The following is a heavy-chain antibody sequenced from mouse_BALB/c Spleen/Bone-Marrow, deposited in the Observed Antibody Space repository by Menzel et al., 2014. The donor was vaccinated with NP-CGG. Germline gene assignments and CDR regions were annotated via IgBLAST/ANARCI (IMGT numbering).Heavy chain of an antibody. V-gene: IGHV1-39*01. CDR1: GYSFTAYN. CDR2: IDPYYGGT. J-gene: IGHJ1*01. Sequence: VQLQQSGPELEKPGASVKISCKASGYSFTAYNMNWVKQSNGKSLEWIGSIDPYYGGTSYNQKFKGKATLTVDKSSSTAYMQLKNLTSEDSADYYCTRDDSPYWYFDVWGAGTTVTVSS. D-gene: IGHD2-4*01. CDR3: TRDDSPYWYFDV.